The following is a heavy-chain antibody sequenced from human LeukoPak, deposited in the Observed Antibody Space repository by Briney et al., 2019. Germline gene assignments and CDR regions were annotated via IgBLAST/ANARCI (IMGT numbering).Heavy chain of an antibody. D-gene: IGHD3-3*01. CDR2: ISGSGGST. CDR1: GFTFSSYA. Sequence: GGSLRLSCAASGFTFSSYAMSWVRQAPGKGLEWVSAISGSGGSTYYADSVKGRFTISRDNSKNTLYLQMNRLSAEDTAVYYCASPPILRFLEWLYPFDYWGQGTLVTVSS. J-gene: IGHJ4*02. V-gene: IGHV3-23*01. CDR3: ASPPILRFLEWLYPFDY.